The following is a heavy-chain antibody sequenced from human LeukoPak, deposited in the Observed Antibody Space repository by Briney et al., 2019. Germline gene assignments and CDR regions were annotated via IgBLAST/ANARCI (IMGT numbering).Heavy chain of an antibody. Sequence: ASVKVSCKASGGTFSSYAMNWVRQAPGQGLEWMGWINTNTGNPTYAQGFTGRFVFSLDTSVSTAYLQISSLKAEDTAVYYCARGPHTIFGVVIDYWGQGTLVTVSS. J-gene: IGHJ4*02. CDR1: GGTFSSYA. CDR3: ARGPHTIFGVVIDY. CDR2: INTNTGNP. D-gene: IGHD3-3*01. V-gene: IGHV7-4-1*02.